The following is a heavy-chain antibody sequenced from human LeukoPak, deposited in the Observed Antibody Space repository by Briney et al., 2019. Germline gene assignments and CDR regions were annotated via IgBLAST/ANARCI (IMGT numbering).Heavy chain of an antibody. J-gene: IGHJ4*02. Sequence: PGGSLRLSCAASGFTFSNYAMTWARQAPGKGLEWVSAVSGSGGRTFYADSVKGRFTISRDNSKNTLYLQINSLRAEDTAVYYCAKAPPYYDSSGPSEYWGQGTLVTVSS. D-gene: IGHD3-22*01. CDR1: GFTFSNYA. V-gene: IGHV3-23*01. CDR2: VSGSGGRT. CDR3: AKAPPYYDSSGPSEY.